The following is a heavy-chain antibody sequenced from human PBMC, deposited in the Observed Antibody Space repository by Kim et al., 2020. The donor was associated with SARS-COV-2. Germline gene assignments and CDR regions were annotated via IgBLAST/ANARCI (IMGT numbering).Heavy chain of an antibody. D-gene: IGHD3-16*01. CDR2: ISSSSSYI. CDR3: ARDRGSYDYVWGRHKRALLY. CDR1: GFTFSSYS. Sequence: GGSLRLSCAASGFTFSSYSMNWVRQAPGKGLEWVSSISSSSSYIYYADSVKGRFTISRDNAKNSLYLQMNSLRAEDTAVYYCARDRGSYDYVWGRHKRALLYWGQGTLVTVSS. J-gene: IGHJ4*02. V-gene: IGHV3-21*01.